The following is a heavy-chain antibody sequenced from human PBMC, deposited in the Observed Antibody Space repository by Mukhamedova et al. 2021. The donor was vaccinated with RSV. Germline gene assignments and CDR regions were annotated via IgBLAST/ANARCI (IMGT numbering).Heavy chain of an antibody. Sequence: GKGRFTISRDNTKDSLYLQMNSLRAEDTALYYCARGYSSGYDYLGQGTLVTVSS. CDR3: ARGYSSGYDY. D-gene: IGHD6-19*01. V-gene: IGHV3-7*04. J-gene: IGHJ4*02.